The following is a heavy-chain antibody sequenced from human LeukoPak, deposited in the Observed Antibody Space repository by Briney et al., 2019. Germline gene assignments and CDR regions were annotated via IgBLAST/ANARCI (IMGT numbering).Heavy chain of an antibody. CDR3: ARGRGFGESSGWFGP. V-gene: IGHV4-59*01. Sequence: SETLSLTCTVSGDSISSSYWSWIRQFPGKGLVWIGNIHHTGSSNQSPSLKSRLTISVDTSKNQFSLKLKSVTAADTAVYYCARGRGFGESSGWFGPWGQGTLVAVSS. CDR2: IHHTGSS. CDR1: GDSISSSY. D-gene: IGHD3-10*01. J-gene: IGHJ5*02.